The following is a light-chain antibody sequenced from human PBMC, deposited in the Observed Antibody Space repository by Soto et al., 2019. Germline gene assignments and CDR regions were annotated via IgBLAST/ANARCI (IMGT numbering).Light chain of an antibody. CDR2: GNT. CDR1: SSDIGAGYD. J-gene: IGLJ1*01. V-gene: IGLV1-40*01. Sequence: HSVLTQPPSVSGAPGQRVTISCTGSSSDIGAGYDVHWYQQLPGTAPKLLIYGNTDRPSGVPDRFSGSKSGTSASLAITGLQAEDEADYYCQSYDTSLRGLGVFGTGTKVTVL. CDR3: QSYDTSLRGLGV.